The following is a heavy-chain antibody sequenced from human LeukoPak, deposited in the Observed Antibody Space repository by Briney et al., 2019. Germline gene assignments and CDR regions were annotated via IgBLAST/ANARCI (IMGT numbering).Heavy chain of an antibody. CDR2: INHSGST. J-gene: IGHJ6*03. Sequence: PSETPSLTCAVYGGSFSGYYWSWIRQPPGKGLEWIGEINHSGSTNYNPSLKSRVTISVDTSKNQFSLKLSSVTAADTAVYYCARGLRGIAARHYYYYYYMDVWGKGTTVTVSS. CDR3: ARGLRGIAARHYYYYYYMDV. D-gene: IGHD6-6*01. V-gene: IGHV4-34*01. CDR1: GGSFSGYY.